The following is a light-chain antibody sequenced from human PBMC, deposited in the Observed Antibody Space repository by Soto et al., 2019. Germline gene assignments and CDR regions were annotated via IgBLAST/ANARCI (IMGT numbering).Light chain of an antibody. V-gene: IGLV2-14*03. J-gene: IGLJ1*01. Sequence: QSALTQPASVSGSPGQSITISCTGSFSDVGPHDYVSWYQQHPGKAPKLVIYDVTNRPSGVSSRFSGSKSGNTASLTISGLQAEDEADYYCCSYTTRSTLFVFGTGTKVTVL. CDR3: CSYTTRSTLFV. CDR1: FSDVGPHDY. CDR2: DVT.